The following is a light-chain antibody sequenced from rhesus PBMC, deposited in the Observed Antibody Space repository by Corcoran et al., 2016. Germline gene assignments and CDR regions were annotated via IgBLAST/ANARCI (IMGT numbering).Light chain of an antibody. CDR1: ENVNNY. J-gene: IGKJ1*01. V-gene: IGKV1-74*01. CDR2: AAS. CDR3: QHSYGTPRT. Sequence: DIQMTQSPSSLSASVGDRVTITCRASENVNNYLDWYQQKPGKAPKLLIYAASTLQSGVPSRFSGNGSGTDYTFTISSLQPEDVATYYCQHSYGTPRTFGQGTKVEIK.